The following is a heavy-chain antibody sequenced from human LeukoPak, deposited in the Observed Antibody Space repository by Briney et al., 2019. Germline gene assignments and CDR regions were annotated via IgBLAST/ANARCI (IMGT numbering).Heavy chain of an antibody. CDR2: ISGSGGST. V-gene: IGHV3-23*01. CDR1: GFNFRNFA. J-gene: IGHJ4*02. Sequence: GGSLRLSCAASGFNFRNFAMSWVRQAPGKGLEWVSAISGSGGSTYYADSVKGRFTISRDNSKNTLYLQMNSLRAEDTAVYYCAKDDQSYYGSGRPDYWGQGTLVTVSS. D-gene: IGHD3-10*01. CDR3: AKDDQSYYGSGRPDY.